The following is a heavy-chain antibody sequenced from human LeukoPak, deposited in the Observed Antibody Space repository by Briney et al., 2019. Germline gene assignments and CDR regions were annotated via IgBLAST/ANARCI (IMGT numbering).Heavy chain of an antibody. CDR2: ISGTGSSI. Sequence: GGSLRLSCAASGFTFSDYYMSWIRQAPGKGLEWLSYISGTGSSIYYADSVKGRFTISRDNAKNTLYLQMNSLRAEDTAVYYCARGQLGYCSSTSCSDAFDIWGQGTMVTVSS. CDR3: ARGQLGYCSSTSCSDAFDI. J-gene: IGHJ3*02. D-gene: IGHD2-2*01. CDR1: GFTFSDYY. V-gene: IGHV3-11*04.